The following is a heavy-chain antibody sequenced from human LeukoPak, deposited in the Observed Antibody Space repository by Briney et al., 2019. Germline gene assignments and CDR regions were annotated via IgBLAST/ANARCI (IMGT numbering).Heavy chain of an antibody. CDR1: GYSISSGYY. J-gene: IGHJ6*03. Sequence: SETLSLTCTVSGYSISSGYYWGWIRQPPGEGLEWIGSIYHSGSTYYNPSLKSRVTISVDTSKNQFSLKLSSVTAADTAVYYCARVRPEKHYYYYYYMDVWGKGTTVTVSS. V-gene: IGHV4-38-2*02. CDR3: ARVRPEKHYYYYYYMDV. CDR2: IYHSGST. D-gene: IGHD3-10*01.